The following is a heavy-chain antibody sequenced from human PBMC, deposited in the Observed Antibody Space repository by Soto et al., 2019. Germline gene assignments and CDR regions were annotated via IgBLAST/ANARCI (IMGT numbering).Heavy chain of an antibody. V-gene: IGHV3-33*01. D-gene: IGHD6-19*01. CDR2: IWYDGSNK. CDR3: AREYSSGWYFDY. Sequence: QVQLVESGGGVVQPGRSLRLSCAASGFTFSSYGMHWVRQAPGKGLEWVAVIWYDGSNKYYADSVKGRFTISRDNSKNTLYLQMNSLRADDTAVYYCAREYSSGWYFDYWGQGTLVTVSS. J-gene: IGHJ4*02. CDR1: GFTFSSYG.